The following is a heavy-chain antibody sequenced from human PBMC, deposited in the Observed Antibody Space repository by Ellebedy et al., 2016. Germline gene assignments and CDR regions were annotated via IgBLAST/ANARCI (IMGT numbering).Heavy chain of an antibody. CDR1: GFTFSSYA. CDR3: ARDLREMTIANYFDY. J-gene: IGHJ4*02. Sequence: GGSLRLSXAASGFTFSSYAMHWVRQAPGKGLEWVAVISYDGSNKYYADSVKGRFTISRDNSKNTLYLQMNSLRAEDTAVYYCARDLREMTIANYFDYWGQGTLVTVSS. V-gene: IGHV3-30-3*01. CDR2: ISYDGSNK. D-gene: IGHD5-24*01.